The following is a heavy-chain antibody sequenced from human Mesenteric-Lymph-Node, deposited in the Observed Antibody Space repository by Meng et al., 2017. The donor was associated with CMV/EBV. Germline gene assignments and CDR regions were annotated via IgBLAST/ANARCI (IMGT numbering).Heavy chain of an antibody. Sequence: ASVKVSCKASGGTFSSYAITWVRQAPGQGLEWMGWISPYNGETNYVQKFQGRVSMTTDTSTSTAYMELRSLRSDDTAVYYCARQRGVTTGYFQHWGQGTLVTVSS. CDR3: ARQRGVTTGYFQH. D-gene: IGHD4-11*01. CDR2: ISPYNGET. J-gene: IGHJ1*01. V-gene: IGHV1-18*01. CDR1: GGTFSSYA.